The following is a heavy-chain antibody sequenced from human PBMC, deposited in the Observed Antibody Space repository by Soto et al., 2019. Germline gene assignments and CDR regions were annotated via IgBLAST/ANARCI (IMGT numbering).Heavy chain of an antibody. CDR1: GGTFSSYS. V-gene: IGHV1-69*02. J-gene: IGHJ3*02. CDR2: IIPILGIA. Sequence: SVKVSCKASGGTFSSYSITWVRQAPGQGLEWMGRIIPILGIANYAQKFQGRVTITADKSTSTAYMELSSLRSEDTAVYYCAGDRDGYNGGAFDIWGQGTMVTVSS. CDR3: AGDRDGYNGGAFDI. D-gene: IGHD5-12*01.